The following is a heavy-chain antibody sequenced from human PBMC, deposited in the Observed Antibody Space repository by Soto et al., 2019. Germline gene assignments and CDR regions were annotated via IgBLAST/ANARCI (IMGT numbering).Heavy chain of an antibody. D-gene: IGHD3-9*01. CDR2: INWNGGST. CDR1: GFTFDDYG. J-gene: IGHJ3*02. Sequence: GGSLRLSCAASGFTFDDYGMSWVRQAPGKGLEWVSGINWNGGSTGYADSVKGRFTISRDNAKNSLYLQMNSLRAEDTALYHCARESRRQTLRYFPNDAFDIWGQGTMVTVSS. V-gene: IGHV3-20*01. CDR3: ARESRRQTLRYFPNDAFDI.